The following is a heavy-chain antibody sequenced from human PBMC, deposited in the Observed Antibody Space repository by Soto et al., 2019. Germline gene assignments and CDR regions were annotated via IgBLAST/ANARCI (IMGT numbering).Heavy chain of an antibody. CDR1: GYTFTSYG. D-gene: IGHD6-13*01. CDR3: ARDRSAGIAAAGTVYYFDY. Sequence: QVQLVQSGAEVKKPGASVKVSCKASGYTFTSYGISWVRQAPGQGLEWMGWISAYNGNTNYAQKLQGRVTMTTDTSTSTAYMELRSLRADDTAVYYCARDRSAGIAAAGTVYYFDYWGQGTLVTVSS. CDR2: ISAYNGNT. V-gene: IGHV1-18*01. J-gene: IGHJ4*02.